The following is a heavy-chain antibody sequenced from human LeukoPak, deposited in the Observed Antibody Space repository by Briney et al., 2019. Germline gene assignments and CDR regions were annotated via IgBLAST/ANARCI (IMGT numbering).Heavy chain of an antibody. CDR1: GDSVSSNSAA. D-gene: IGHD6-13*01. J-gene: IGHJ4*02. CDR3: ARDRGYSSSWYGLVYFDY. Sequence: SQTLSLTCAISGDSVSSNSAAWNWIRQSPSRGLEWLGRTYYRSKWYNDYAVSVKSRITINPDTSKNQFSLQLNSVTPEDTAVYYCARDRGYSSSWYGLVYFDYWGQGTLVTVSS. CDR2: TYYRSKWYN. V-gene: IGHV6-1*01.